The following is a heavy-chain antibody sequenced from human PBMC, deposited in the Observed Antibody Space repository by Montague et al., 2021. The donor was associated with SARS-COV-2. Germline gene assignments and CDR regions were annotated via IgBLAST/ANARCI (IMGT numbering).Heavy chain of an antibody. CDR1: GFTFSSYA. Sequence: SLRLSCAASGFTFSSYAMSWVRQTPGKGLGWVALIYNGGSSRYYADSVKGRFTISRDNSKNTLFLQMNSLRADDTAVYYCAKGLGARDLYYLDSWGQGTLVIVSS. D-gene: IGHD3/OR15-3a*01. CDR3: AKGLGARDLYYLDS. V-gene: IGHV3-23*03. CDR2: IYNGGSSR. J-gene: IGHJ4*02.